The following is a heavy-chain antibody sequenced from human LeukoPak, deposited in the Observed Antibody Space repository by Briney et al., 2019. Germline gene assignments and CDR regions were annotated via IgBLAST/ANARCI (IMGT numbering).Heavy chain of an antibody. D-gene: IGHD3-16*01. Sequence: SETLSLTCAVCGGALSGYYWSWIRQPPGKGLEWIGEINHRGGTNYNPSLKSRVSISVDTSKNQFSLKLSSVTAADTAVYYCAREIISARGSFDSWGQGTLVTVSS. CDR3: AREIISARGSFDS. V-gene: IGHV4-34*01. CDR1: GGALSGYY. J-gene: IGHJ4*02. CDR2: INHRGGT.